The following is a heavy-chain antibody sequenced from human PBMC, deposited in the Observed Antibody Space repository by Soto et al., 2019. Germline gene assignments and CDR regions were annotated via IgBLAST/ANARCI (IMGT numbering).Heavy chain of an antibody. V-gene: IGHV3-23*01. J-gene: IGHJ5*02. CDR2: ISGSGGST. D-gene: IGHD3-9*01. CDR1: GFTICSYS. CDR3: AKDFNVLLRYFDWLFT. Sequence: PGGSLRLSRAASGFTICSYSLHWGRQAPGKGLEWVSAISGSGGSTYYADSVKGRFTISRDNSKNTLYLQMNSLRAEDTAVYYCAKDFNVLLRYFDWLFTWGQGTLVTVSS.